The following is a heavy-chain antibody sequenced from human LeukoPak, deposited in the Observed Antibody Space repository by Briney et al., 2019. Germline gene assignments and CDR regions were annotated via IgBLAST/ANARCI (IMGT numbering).Heavy chain of an antibody. V-gene: IGHV3-43*02. CDR3: AKVTRGSYYYMDV. Sequence: GGSLRLSCAASGFTFDDYAIHWVRQAPGKGLEWVSLISGDGGSTYYANSVKGRFTISKDNSKNSLYLQMNSLRTEDTALYYCAKVTRGSYYYMDVWDKGTTVTVSS. J-gene: IGHJ6*03. D-gene: IGHD1/OR15-1a*01. CDR2: ISGDGGST. CDR1: GFTFDDYA.